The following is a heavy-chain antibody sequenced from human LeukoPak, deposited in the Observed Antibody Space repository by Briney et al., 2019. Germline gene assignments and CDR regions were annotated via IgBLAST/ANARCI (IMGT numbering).Heavy chain of an antibody. CDR3: ARDDVGYGDYPDAFDI. CDR2: TSAYNGNT. J-gene: IGHJ3*02. CDR1: GYTFTSYG. D-gene: IGHD4-17*01. V-gene: IGHV1-18*01. Sequence: GASVKVSCQASGYTFTSYGISWVRQAPGQGLAWMGWTSAYNGNTNYAQKLQGSVTMTTDTSTSTAYMELRSLRSDDTAVYYCARDDVGYGDYPDAFDIWGQGTMVTVSS.